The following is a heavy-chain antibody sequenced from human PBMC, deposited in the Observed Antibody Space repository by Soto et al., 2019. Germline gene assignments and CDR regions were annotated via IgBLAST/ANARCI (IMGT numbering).Heavy chain of an antibody. CDR1: GGSISSYY. J-gene: IGHJ5*02. D-gene: IGHD3-10*01. Sequence: SETLSLTCTVSGGSISSYYWSWIRQPPGKGLEWIGYIYYSGSTNYNPSLKSRVTISVDTSKNQFSLKLSSVTAADTAVYYCGRATYYGSGSYYTPNWFDPWGQGTLVTVSS. V-gene: IGHV4-59*08. CDR3: GRATYYGSGSYYTPNWFDP. CDR2: IYYSGST.